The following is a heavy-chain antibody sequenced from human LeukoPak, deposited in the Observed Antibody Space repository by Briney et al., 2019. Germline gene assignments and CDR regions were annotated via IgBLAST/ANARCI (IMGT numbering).Heavy chain of an antibody. CDR1: GFTFSDYY. CDR2: ISSSGSTI. J-gene: IGHJ3*02. D-gene: IGHD3-22*01. Sequence: GGSLRLSCAASGFTFSDYYMSWIRQAPGKGLEWVSYISSSGSTIYYADSVKGRFTISRDNSKNTLYLQMNSLRAEDTAVYYCAKDLGNYYDSSGILAFDIWGQGTMVTASS. CDR3: AKDLGNYYDSSGILAFDI. V-gene: IGHV3-11*01.